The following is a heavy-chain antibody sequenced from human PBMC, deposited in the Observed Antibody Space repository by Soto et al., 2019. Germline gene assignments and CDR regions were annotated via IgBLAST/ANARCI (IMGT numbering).Heavy chain of an antibody. CDR1: GFTFDDYG. D-gene: IGHD5-18*01. CDR3: ARDQLNPRSKDTAMVTVPLSGSYYVSVFDY. Sequence: GGSLRLSCAASGFTFDDYGMSWVRQAPGKGLEWVSGINWNGGSTGYADSVKGRFTISRDNAKNSLYLQMNSLRAEDTALYYCARDQLNPRSKDTAMVTVPLSGSYYVSVFDYWGQGTLVTVSS. CDR2: INWNGGST. J-gene: IGHJ4*02. V-gene: IGHV3-20*04.